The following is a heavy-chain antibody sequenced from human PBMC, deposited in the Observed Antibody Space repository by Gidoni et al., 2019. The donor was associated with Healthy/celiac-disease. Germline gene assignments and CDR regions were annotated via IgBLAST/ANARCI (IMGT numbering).Heavy chain of an antibody. CDR3: ARAPTKGWGGFDY. V-gene: IGHV3-30-3*01. D-gene: IGHD3-16*01. Sequence: QVQLVESGGGVVQPGRSLSLSCSASGFTFSSYAMHWVRQAPGKGLEWVAVISYDGSNKYYADSVKGRFTISRDNSKNTLYLQMNSLRAEDTAVYYCARAPTKGWGGFDYWGQGTLVTVSS. CDR2: ISYDGSNK. CDR1: GFTFSSYA. J-gene: IGHJ4*02.